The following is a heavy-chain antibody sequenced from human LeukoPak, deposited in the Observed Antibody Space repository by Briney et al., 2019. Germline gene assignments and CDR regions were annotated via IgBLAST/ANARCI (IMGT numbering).Heavy chain of an antibody. Sequence: SETLSLTCTVSGGSISSGGYYWSWIRQHPGQGLEWIGYIYYSGSTYYNPSLKSRVTISVDTSKNQFSLKLSSVTAADTAVYYCARDASDRNTIGYSLPNLYPETRFDPWGQGTLVTVSS. D-gene: IGHD1-14*01. CDR1: GGSISSGGYY. J-gene: IGHJ5*02. CDR2: IYYSGST. V-gene: IGHV4-31*03. CDR3: ARDASDRNTIGYSLPNLYPETRFDP.